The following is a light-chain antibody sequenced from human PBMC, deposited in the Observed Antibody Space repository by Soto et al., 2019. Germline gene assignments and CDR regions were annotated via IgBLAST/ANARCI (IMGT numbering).Light chain of an antibody. Sequence: DVVMTQSPLSLPVTLGQPASISCRSSQSLVDSGGNTYLNWFQQRPGQSPRRLIYKVSNRDSGVPERFSGSGSGTDFTLKISRVEAEDVGVYYCVQCIYWPWTFGQGTKVEIK. V-gene: IGKV2-30*01. CDR3: VQCIYWPWT. CDR2: KVS. J-gene: IGKJ1*01. CDR1: QSLVDSGGNTY.